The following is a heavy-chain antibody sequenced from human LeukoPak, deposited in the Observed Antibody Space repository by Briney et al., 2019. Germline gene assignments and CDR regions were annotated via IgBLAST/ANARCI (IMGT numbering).Heavy chain of an antibody. CDR3: ARVRGCSGGSCYYSWFDP. V-gene: IGHV3-20*04. J-gene: IGHJ5*02. D-gene: IGHD2-15*01. Sequence: PVGSLRLSCAASGFTFDDYGMSWVRQAPGKGLEWVSGINWNGGSTGYADSVKGRFTISRDNAKNSLYLQMNSLRAEDTALYYCARVRGCSGGSCYYSWFDPWGQGTLVTVSS. CDR2: INWNGGST. CDR1: GFTFDDYG.